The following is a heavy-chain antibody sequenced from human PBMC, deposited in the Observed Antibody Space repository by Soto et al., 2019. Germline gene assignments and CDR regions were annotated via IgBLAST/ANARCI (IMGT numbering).Heavy chain of an antibody. J-gene: IGHJ4*02. CDR1: GFTFNTAW. Sequence: SXRLSFAASGFTFNTAWLTWVRQAPGKGLEWVGRIKGKPDGGATDYAALVEGRFMISRDDSQNTVFLQMNSLKTDDTAVYYCTAGSPFNYWGPGTLVT. V-gene: IGHV3-15*01. CDR3: TAGSPFNY. CDR2: IKGKPDGGAT.